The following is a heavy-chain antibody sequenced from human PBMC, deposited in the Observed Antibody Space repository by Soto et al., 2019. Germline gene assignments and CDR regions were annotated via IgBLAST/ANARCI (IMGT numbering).Heavy chain of an antibody. Sequence: PSETLSLTCTVSGGSISSGDYYWSWIRQPPGKGLEWIGYIYYSGSTYYNPSLKSRVTISVDTSKNQFSLKLSSVTAADTAVYYCARGWTTVTTFGYWGQGTXVTVSS. J-gene: IGHJ4*02. CDR2: IYYSGST. CDR3: ARGWTTVTTFGY. V-gene: IGHV4-30-4*01. CDR1: GGSISSGDYY. D-gene: IGHD4-17*01.